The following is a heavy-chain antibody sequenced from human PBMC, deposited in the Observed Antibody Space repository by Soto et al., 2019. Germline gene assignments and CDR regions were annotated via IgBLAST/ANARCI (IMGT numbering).Heavy chain of an antibody. Sequence: QVQLVQSGAEVKKPGASVKVSCKASGYTFTGYYMHWVRQAPGQGLEWMGWINPNSGGTNYAQKVQGWDTMTRDTSISTAYMELSRLRSDDTAVYYCARSRIAAAHSVYYYYYGMDVWGQGTTVTVSS. J-gene: IGHJ6*02. V-gene: IGHV1-2*04. CDR3: ARSRIAAAHSVYYYYYGMDV. D-gene: IGHD6-13*01. CDR2: INPNSGGT. CDR1: GYTFTGYY.